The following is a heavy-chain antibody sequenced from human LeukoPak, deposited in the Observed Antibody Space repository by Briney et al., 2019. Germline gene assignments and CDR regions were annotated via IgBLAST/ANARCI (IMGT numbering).Heavy chain of an antibody. V-gene: IGHV4-34*01. CDR2: INHSGST. Sequence: SETLSLTCAVYGGSFSGYYWSWIRQPPGKGLEWIGEINHSGSTNYNPSLKSRVTISVDTSKNQFSLKLSSVTAADTAVYYCARHRTFGIVVVITALFDYWGQGTLVTVSS. D-gene: IGHD3-22*01. CDR3: ARHRTFGIVVVITALFDY. J-gene: IGHJ4*02. CDR1: GGSFSGYY.